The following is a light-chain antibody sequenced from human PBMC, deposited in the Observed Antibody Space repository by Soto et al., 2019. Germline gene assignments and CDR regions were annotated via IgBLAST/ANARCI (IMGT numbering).Light chain of an antibody. CDR1: SSDVGGYNF. CDR2: DVN. J-gene: IGLJ1*01. CDR3: SSYSSSSTYV. Sequence: QSALTQPASVPGSPGQSITISCTGTSSDVGGYNFVSWYQQHPGKAPKLMIYDVNNRPSGVSNRFSGSKSGNTASLTISGLQAEDEADYYSSSYSSSSTYVFGTGTMVTVL. V-gene: IGLV2-14*03.